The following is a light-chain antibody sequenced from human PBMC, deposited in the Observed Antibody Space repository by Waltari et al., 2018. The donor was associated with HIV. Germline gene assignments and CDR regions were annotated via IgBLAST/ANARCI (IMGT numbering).Light chain of an antibody. J-gene: IGLJ2*01. Sequence: SYVLTQPPSVSVAPGQTARITCGGHNIGSKSVHLYPQKSGQAPVLVVYDDIDRPSGIPERFSGSNSGNTATRTISRAEAGDDADYYCQVWDSSSNHVVFGGGTKLTVL. CDR3: QVWDSSSNHVV. CDR2: DDI. CDR1: NIGSKS. V-gene: IGLV3-21*02.